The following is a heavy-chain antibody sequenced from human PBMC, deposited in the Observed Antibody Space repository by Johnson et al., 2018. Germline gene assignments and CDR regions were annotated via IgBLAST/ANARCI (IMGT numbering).Heavy chain of an antibody. D-gene: IGHD5-24*01. CDR1: GYSFTSYW. Sequence: EVQLVESGAEVKKXGESLKISCKGSGYSFTSYWIGWVRQMPGKGLEWMGIIYPGDSDTRYSPSFQGQVTISADKSISTAYLQWGSLKASATASSYCASPGGGYNLGDAFDIWGQGTMVTVSS. J-gene: IGHJ3*02. CDR3: ASPGGGYNLGDAFDI. V-gene: IGHV5-51*03. CDR2: IYPGDSDT.